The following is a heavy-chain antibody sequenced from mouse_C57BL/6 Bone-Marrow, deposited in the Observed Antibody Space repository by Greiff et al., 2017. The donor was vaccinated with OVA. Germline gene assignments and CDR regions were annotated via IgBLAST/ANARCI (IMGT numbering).Heavy chain of an antibody. Sequence: QVQLKQPGAELVKPGASVKMSCKASGYTFTSYWLTWVKQRPGQGLEWIGDIYPGSGSTNYNEKFKSKATLTVDTSSSTAYMQLSSLTSEDSAVYYCARRYYGSSYWYFDVWGTGTTVTVSS. CDR1: GYTFTSYW. CDR3: ARRYYGSSYWYFDV. CDR2: IYPGSGST. V-gene: IGHV1-55*01. D-gene: IGHD1-1*01. J-gene: IGHJ1*03.